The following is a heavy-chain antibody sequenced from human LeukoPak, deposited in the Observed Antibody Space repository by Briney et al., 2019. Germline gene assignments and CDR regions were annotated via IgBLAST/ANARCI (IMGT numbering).Heavy chain of an antibody. V-gene: IGHV3-23*01. CDR2: ISGSGGSGGST. D-gene: IGHD3-22*01. CDR3: AKEATMIVVAPVANY. CDR1: GLTFSIYA. Sequence: PGGSLRLSCAASGLTFSIYAMSWVRQAPGKGLEWVSAISGSGGSGGSTYYADSVKGRFTISRDNSKNTLYLQMNSLRAEDTAVYYCAKEATMIVVAPVANYWGQGTLVTVSS. J-gene: IGHJ4*02.